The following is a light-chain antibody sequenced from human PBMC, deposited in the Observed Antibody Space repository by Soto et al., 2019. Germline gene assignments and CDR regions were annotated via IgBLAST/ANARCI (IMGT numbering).Light chain of an antibody. Sequence: QSVPTQPASSSGSPGQSITISCTGTSSDVGAYNFVSWHQQHPGKAPKLMIYNVYDRPSGISYRFSGSKSGNTASLTISGLQGEDEADYYCSAYTVSRTYVFGTGTQLTVL. CDR2: NVY. V-gene: IGLV2-14*03. J-gene: IGLJ1*01. CDR3: SAYTVSRTYV. CDR1: SSDVGAYNF.